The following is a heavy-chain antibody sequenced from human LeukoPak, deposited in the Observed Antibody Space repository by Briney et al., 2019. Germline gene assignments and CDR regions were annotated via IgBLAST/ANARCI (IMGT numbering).Heavy chain of an antibody. V-gene: IGHV3-23*01. CDR2: IGGGGANA. D-gene: IGHD3-3*01. Sequence: GGSLRLSCAASGFTFSSFTLTWVRQAPGKGLEWASTIGGGGANAYYADSVRGRFAMARDNSNNTLYLDMNSLRAEDTAVYYCAQTSGFLVSRFGWGQGTLVTVSS. CDR1: GFTFSSFT. CDR3: AQTSGFLVSRFG. J-gene: IGHJ4*02.